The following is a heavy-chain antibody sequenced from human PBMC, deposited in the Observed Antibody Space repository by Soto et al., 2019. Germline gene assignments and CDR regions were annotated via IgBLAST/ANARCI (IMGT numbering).Heavy chain of an antibody. CDR2: ISWNSGSI. D-gene: IGHD3-10*01. Sequence: EVQLVESGGGLVQPGRSLRLSCAASGFTFDDYTMHWVRQAPGKGLEWVSGISWNSGSIGYADSVKGRFTISRDNAKNSLYLQMNGLRAEDTALYYCAKDTRLLWFGELIFDYWGQGTLVTVSS. CDR1: GFTFDDYT. V-gene: IGHV3-9*01. J-gene: IGHJ4*02. CDR3: AKDTRLLWFGELIFDY.